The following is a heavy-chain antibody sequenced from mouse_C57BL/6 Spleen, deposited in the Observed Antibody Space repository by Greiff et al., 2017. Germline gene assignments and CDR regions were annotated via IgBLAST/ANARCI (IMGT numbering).Heavy chain of an antibody. J-gene: IGHJ4*01. CDR1: GYSITSGYY. V-gene: IGHV3-6*01. CDR3: ARAFSTTVPSYAMDY. CDR2: ISYDGSN. Sequence: EVKLMESGPGLVKPSQSLSLTCSVTGYSITSGYYWNWIRQFPGNKLEWMGYISYDGSNNYNPSLKNRISITRDTSKNQFFLKLNSVTTEDTATYYCARAFSTTVPSYAMDYWGQGTSVTVSS. D-gene: IGHD1-1*01.